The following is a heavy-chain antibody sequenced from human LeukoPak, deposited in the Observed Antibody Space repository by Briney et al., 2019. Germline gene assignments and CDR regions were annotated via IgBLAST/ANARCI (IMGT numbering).Heavy chain of an antibody. V-gene: IGHV3-23*01. J-gene: IGHJ6*02. CDR3: AKPPDCSGDNCYYYGMDV. Sequence: GGSLRLSCAASGFTFSSYGMSWVRQAPGKGLEWVSAISGSGDSTYYADSVKGRFIISRDNSKNTLHLQMNSLRAEDTAVYYCAKPPDCSGDNCYYYGMDVWGQGTTVTVSS. D-gene: IGHD2-15*01. CDR1: GFTFSSYG. CDR2: ISGSGDST.